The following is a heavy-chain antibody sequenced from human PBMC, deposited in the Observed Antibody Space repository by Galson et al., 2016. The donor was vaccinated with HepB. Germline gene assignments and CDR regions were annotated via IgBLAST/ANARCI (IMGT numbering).Heavy chain of an antibody. J-gene: IGHJ4*02. D-gene: IGHD3-22*01. Sequence: SLRLSCAASGFTFSSYNINWVRQAPGKGLEWVSSISSSSSYIYYADSVKGRFTISRDNSKSTLDLQMNSLRAEDTAVYYCAREDHYNSSGQIDYWGQGTLVAVSS. CDR3: AREDHYNSSGQIDY. V-gene: IGHV3-21*01. CDR1: GFTFSSYN. CDR2: ISSSSSYI.